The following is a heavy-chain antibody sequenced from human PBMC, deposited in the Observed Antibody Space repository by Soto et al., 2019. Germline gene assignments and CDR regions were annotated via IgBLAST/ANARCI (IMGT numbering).Heavy chain of an antibody. D-gene: IGHD3-9*01. CDR1: GYTFTSYD. CDR2: MNPDSGNT. CDR3: AGVRYFDWLSFDY. V-gene: IGHV1-8*01. J-gene: IGHJ4*02. Sequence: ASVKVSCKASGYTFTSYDINWVRQATGQGLEWMGWMNPDSGNTGYAQKFQGRVTMTRNTSISTAYMELSSLRSEDTAEYYCAGVRYFDWLSFDYWGQGTLVTVSS.